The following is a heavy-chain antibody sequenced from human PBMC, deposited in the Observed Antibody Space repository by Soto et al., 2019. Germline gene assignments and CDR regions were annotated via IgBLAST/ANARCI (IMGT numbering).Heavy chain of an antibody. CDR2: IYHSGST. CDR3: ARDRGYCISTSCGFDP. CDR1: GGSISSGGYS. D-gene: IGHD2-2*01. Sequence: SETLSLTCAVSGGSISSGGYSWSWIRQPPGKGLEWIGYIYHSGSTYYNPSLKSRVTISVDRSKNQFSLKLSSVTAADTAVYYCARDRGYCISTSCGFDPWGQGTLVTVSS. J-gene: IGHJ5*02. V-gene: IGHV4-30-2*01.